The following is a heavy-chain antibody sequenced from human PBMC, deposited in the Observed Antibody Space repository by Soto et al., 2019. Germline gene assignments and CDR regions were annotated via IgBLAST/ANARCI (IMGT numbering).Heavy chain of an antibody. CDR3: ARSGAGSGWL. V-gene: IGHV4-61*01. Sequence: PSETLSLTCTVSGDSVSSCRYYWIWIRRPPGKGLEWLAYIYYSGSTNYNPSLKSRVTILRDTSKNQFSLKLTSVTAADTAIYYCARSGAGSGWLGGQGTSVTVSS. CDR1: GDSVSSCRYY. D-gene: IGHD6-19*01. J-gene: IGHJ4*02. CDR2: IYYSGST.